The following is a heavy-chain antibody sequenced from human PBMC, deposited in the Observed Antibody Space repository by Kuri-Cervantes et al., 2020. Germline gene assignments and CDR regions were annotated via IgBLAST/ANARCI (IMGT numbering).Heavy chain of an antibody. J-gene: IGHJ4*02. CDR2: INPNSGGT. CDR3: ARIKGSTSRSSLAY. Sequence: ASVKVSCKASGYTFTSYDINRVRQATGQGLEWMGWINPNSGGTNYAQKFQGRVTMTRDTSISTAYMELSRLRSDDTAVYYCARIKGSTSRSSLAYWGQGTLVTVSS. V-gene: IGHV1-2*02. D-gene: IGHD2-2*01. CDR1: GYTFTSYD.